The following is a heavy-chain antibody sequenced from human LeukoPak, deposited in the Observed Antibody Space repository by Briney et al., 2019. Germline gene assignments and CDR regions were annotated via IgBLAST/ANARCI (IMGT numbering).Heavy chain of an antibody. V-gene: IGHV3-15*01. D-gene: IGHD3-22*01. CDR3: AGSGYAFDD. CDR1: GITFSYAW. CDR2: IKSNIDGGTT. J-gene: IGHJ4*02. Sequence: GGSLRLSCVASGITFSYAWMTWVRQAPGKGLEWVGLIKSNIDGGTTDYAAPVKGRFTISRDDSKNTVYLHMNSLKTEDTAVYYCAGSGYAFDDWGQGTLVTVSS.